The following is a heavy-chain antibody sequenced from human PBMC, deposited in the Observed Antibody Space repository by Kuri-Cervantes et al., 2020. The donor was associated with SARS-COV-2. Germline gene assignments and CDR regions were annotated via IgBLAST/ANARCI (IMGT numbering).Heavy chain of an antibody. J-gene: IGHJ4*02. Sequence: ASVKVSCKTSGYTFTDYYMHWVRQAPGQGPEWMGWINPDGGTNSAQKFQGRVTMTGDTSTSTVHMELRRLRFDDTAVYYCARNRRMSGYSFGFDLWGQGTLVTVSS. D-gene: IGHD5-18*01. CDR3: ARNRRMSGYSFGFDL. CDR2: INPDGGT. CDR1: GYTFTDYY. V-gene: IGHV1-2*02.